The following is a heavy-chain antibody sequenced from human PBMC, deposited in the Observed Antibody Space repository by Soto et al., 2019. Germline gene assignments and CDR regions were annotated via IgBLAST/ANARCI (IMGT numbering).Heavy chain of an antibody. J-gene: IGHJ4*02. CDR1: GFTFSRYW. CDR2: IKQDGSEK. Sequence: EVHLVESGGGLVQPGGSLRLSCAASGFTFSRYWMSWVRQAPGKGLEWVANIKQDGSEKHYVDSGKGRFTISRDNAKNSLYLKMNSLRAEDTAVYYCARYTGGSDRGVDYWGQGTLVTVSS. V-gene: IGHV3-7*03. CDR3: ARYTGGSDRGVDY. D-gene: IGHD1-26*01.